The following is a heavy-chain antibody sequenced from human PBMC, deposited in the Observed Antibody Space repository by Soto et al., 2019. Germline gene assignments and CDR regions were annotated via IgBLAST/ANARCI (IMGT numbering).Heavy chain of an antibody. D-gene: IGHD2-15*01. J-gene: IGHJ4*02. Sequence: PSETLSLTCTVSGGSISSGNYYWSWIRQPPGKGLEWIGFISYSGSAYYNPSLKSRVTISVDTSKNQFSLNLSFVTAADTAVYYWATMGTPATGLYYFDYWSQGTLVTVS. CDR1: GGSISSGNYY. CDR3: ATMGTPATGLYYFDY. CDR2: ISYSGSA. V-gene: IGHV4-30-4*01.